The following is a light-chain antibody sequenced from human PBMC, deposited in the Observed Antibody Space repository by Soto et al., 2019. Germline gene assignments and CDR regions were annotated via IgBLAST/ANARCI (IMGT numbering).Light chain of an antibody. Sequence: QSVLTQPPSVSGAPGQRVTISCTGSSSNIGATYDVQWYQQLPGTAPKLLIYGNSNRPSGVPDRFSGSKSGTSASLAITGLQEDDEADYYCQSYDSSLSAHYVFGTGTKVTVL. J-gene: IGLJ1*01. V-gene: IGLV1-40*01. CDR3: QSYDSSLSAHYV. CDR2: GNS. CDR1: SSNIGATYD.